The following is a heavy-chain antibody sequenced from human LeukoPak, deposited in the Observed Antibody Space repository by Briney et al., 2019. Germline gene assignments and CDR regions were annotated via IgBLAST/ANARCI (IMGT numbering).Heavy chain of an antibody. D-gene: IGHD6-13*01. CDR2: IYYSGST. V-gene: IGHV4-59*08. J-gene: IGHJ5*02. CDR3: ARHLPLGQQLYDNFVPFDP. Sequence: PSETLSLTCTVSGGSISSYYWSWIRQPPGKGLEWIGYIYYSGSTNYNPSLKSRVTISVDTSKNQFSLKLSSVTAADTAVYYCARHLPLGQQLYDNFVPFDPWGQGTLVTVSS. CDR1: GGSISSYY.